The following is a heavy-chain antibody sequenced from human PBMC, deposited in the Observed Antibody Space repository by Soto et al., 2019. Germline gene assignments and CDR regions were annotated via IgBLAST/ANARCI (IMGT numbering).Heavy chain of an antibody. CDR2: ISGSGGST. V-gene: IGHV3-23*01. J-gene: IGHJ4*02. CDR1: GFTFSSYA. Sequence: EVQLLESGGGLVQPGGSLRLSCAASGFTFSSYAMSWVRQAPRKGLEWVSAISGSGGSTYYADSVKGRFTISRDNSKNTLYLQMNSLRAEDTAVYYCAKAPKSTMAPFDYWGQGTLVTVSS. CDR3: AKAPKSTMAPFDY. D-gene: IGHD3-10*01.